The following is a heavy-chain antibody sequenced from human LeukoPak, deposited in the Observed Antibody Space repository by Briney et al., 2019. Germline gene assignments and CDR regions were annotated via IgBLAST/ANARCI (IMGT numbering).Heavy chain of an antibody. D-gene: IGHD3-16*01. CDR2: INQDGSDK. CDR3: ARERGSKHYDF. V-gene: IGHV3-7*01. CDR1: GFTSSSYW. Sequence: GGSLRLSCAASGFTSSSYWMGWVRKAPGKGREWVANINQDGSDKYYVDSVKGRFTISRDNAKNSLYLQMDSLRAEDMALYYCARERGSKHYDFWGQGTLVTVSS. J-gene: IGHJ4*02.